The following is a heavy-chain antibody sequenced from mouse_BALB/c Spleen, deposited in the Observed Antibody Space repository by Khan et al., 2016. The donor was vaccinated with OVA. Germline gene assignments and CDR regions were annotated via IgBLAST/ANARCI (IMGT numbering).Heavy chain of an antibody. J-gene: IGHJ4*01. CDR2: IWSDGST. CDR3: AGQPYYHYNIMDY. CDR1: GFSLTNYG. Sequence: VQLVESGPGLAAPSQSLSITCTISGFSLTNYGVHWVRQPPGKGLEWLVVIWSDGSTTYNSALKSRLTITKDNSQSQVFLKMNSLQTDDTAIYFCAGQPYYHYNIMDYWGQGTSVTVSS. V-gene: IGHV2-6-1*01. D-gene: IGHD2-10*01.